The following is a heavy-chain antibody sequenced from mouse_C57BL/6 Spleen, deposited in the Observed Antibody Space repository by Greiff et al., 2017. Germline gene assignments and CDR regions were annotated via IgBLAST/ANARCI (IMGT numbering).Heavy chain of an antibody. D-gene: IGHD3-2*02. Sequence: VKLMESGAELARPGASVKLSCKASGYTFTSYGISWVKQRTGQGLEWIGEIYPRSGNTYYNEKFKGKATLTADKSSSTAYMELRSLTSEDSAVYFCARLTAQATYYAMDYWGQGTSVTVSS. V-gene: IGHV1-81*01. CDR2: IYPRSGNT. CDR3: ARLTAQATYYAMDY. CDR1: GYTFTSYG. J-gene: IGHJ4*01.